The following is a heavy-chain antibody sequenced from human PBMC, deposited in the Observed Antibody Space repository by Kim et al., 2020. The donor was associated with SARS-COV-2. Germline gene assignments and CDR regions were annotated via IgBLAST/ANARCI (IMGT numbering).Heavy chain of an antibody. CDR1: GFTFSSYD. CDR3: ARALGTVVVPAADYYYYYGMDV. CDR2: IGTAGDT. V-gene: IGHV3-13*01. Sequence: GGSLRLSCAASGFTFSSYDMHWVRQATGKGLEWVSAIGTAGDTYYPGSVKGRFTISRENAKNSLYLQMNSLRAGDTAVYYCARALGTVVVPAADYYYYYGMDVWGHGTTVTVSS. J-gene: IGHJ6*02. D-gene: IGHD2-2*01.